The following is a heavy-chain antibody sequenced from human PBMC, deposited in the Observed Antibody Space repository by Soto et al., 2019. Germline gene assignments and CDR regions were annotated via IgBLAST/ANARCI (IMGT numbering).Heavy chain of an antibody. D-gene: IGHD2-21*01. CDR2: INGDGSSV. J-gene: IGHJ4*02. CDR3: ARDPGDDTGCFYFDS. V-gene: IGHV3-74*01. Sequence: EVQLVESGGGLVQPGGSLRLSCAASGFTFSNHWMHWVRQVPGKGLVWVSRINGDGSSVSYADSVKGRFTISRDNAKNTLSLQSNSLGAEDTAVYYCARDPGDDTGCFYFDSWGQGTLVIVSS. CDR1: GFTFSNHW.